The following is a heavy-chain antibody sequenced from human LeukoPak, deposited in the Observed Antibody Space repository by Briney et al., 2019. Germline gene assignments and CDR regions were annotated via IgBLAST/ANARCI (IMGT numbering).Heavy chain of an antibody. J-gene: IGHJ4*02. D-gene: IGHD3-22*01. V-gene: IGHV3-7*01. Sequence: PGGSLRLSCAASGFTFSSYWMSWVRQAPGKGLEWVVNIKQDGSEKYYVDSVKGRFTISRDNAKNSLYLQMNSLRAEDTAVYYCARDYYDSSGYTLRANWGQGTLVTVSS. CDR2: IKQDGSEK. CDR1: GFTFSSYW. CDR3: ARDYYDSSGYTLRAN.